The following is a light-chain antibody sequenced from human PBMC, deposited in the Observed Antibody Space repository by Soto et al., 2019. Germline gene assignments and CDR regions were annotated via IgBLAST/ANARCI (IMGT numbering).Light chain of an antibody. Sequence: EIVLTQSPGTLPSSPGERATLSCRASLSVASNYVAWYQQKPGQAPRLLIYAASGRATGIPDRFSGSGSGTDFTLTISRLEPEDFAVYYCQQYGSAPWTFGQGTKLEIK. CDR2: AAS. V-gene: IGKV3-20*01. CDR3: QQYGSAPWT. J-gene: IGKJ1*01. CDR1: LSVASNY.